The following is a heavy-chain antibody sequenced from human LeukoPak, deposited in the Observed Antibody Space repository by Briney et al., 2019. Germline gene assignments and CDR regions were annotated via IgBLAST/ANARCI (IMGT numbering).Heavy chain of an antibody. D-gene: IGHD1-20*01. V-gene: IGHV3-23*01. CDR2: ISGSGGST. Sequence: GGSLRLSCAASGFTFSTYAMSWVRLAPGKGLEWVSGISGSGGSTYYADSVKGRFTISRDNSKNTLYLQMNSLRAEDTAVYYFEKDRSVTGKNGGGYYWGQGNLVTVSS. J-gene: IGHJ4*02. CDR1: GFTFSTYA. CDR3: EKDRSVTGKNGGGYY.